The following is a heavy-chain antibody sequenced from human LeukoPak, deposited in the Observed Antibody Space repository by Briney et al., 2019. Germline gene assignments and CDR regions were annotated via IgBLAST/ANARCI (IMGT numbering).Heavy chain of an antibody. CDR3: ARIQQLVSGY. CDR2: IYYSGST. Sequence: PGGSLRLSCAASGFTYSSYHINWVRQAPGKGLEWIGSIYYSGSTYYNPSLKSRVTISVDTSKNQFSLKLSSVTAADTAVYYCARIQQLVSGYWGQGTLVTVSS. V-gene: IGHV4-59*05. J-gene: IGHJ4*02. CDR1: GFTYSSYH. D-gene: IGHD6-13*01.